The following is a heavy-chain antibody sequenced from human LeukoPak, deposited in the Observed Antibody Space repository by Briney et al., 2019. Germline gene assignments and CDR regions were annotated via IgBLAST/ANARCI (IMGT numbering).Heavy chain of an antibody. J-gene: IGHJ1*01. V-gene: IGHV3-30*19. CDR2: ISYDGSKK. CDR3: ARGSIAVAGSEYFQH. Sequence: GGSLRLSCAASGFIFDHYGMYWVRQAPGKGLEWVAVISYDGSKKYYADSVKGRFTISRDNSKNTLYLQMNSLRAEDTAVYYCARGSIAVAGSEYFQHWGQGTLVTVSS. D-gene: IGHD6-19*01. CDR1: GFIFDHYG.